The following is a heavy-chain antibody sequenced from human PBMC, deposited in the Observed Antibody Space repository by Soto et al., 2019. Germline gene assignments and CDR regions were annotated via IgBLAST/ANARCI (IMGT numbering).Heavy chain of an antibody. J-gene: IGHJ4*01. CDR3: ARGGAYGHADADY. V-gene: IGHV4-30-2*01. CDR2: IHHSGST. CDR1: GGSISSGGYS. D-gene: IGHD4-17*01. Sequence: SETLSLTCAVSGGSISSGGYSWSWIRQPPGKGLEWIGYIHHSGSTYYNPSLKSRVTISVDRSKNQFSLKLSSVTAADTAVYYCARGGAYGHADADYWGPGTLVTVSS.